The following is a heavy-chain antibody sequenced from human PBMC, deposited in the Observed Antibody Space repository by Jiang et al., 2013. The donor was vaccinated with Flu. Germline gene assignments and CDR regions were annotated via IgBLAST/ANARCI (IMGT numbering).Heavy chain of an antibody. Sequence: EVQLVESGGVVVQPGGSLRLSCAASGFTFDDYTMHWVRQAPGKGLEWVSLISWDGGSTYYADSVKGRFTISRDNSKNSLYLQMNSLRTEDTALYYCAKDKNYGMDVWGQGTTVTVSS. CDR2: ISWDGGST. CDR3: AKDKNYGMDV. V-gene: IGHV3-43*01. CDR1: GFTFDDYT. J-gene: IGHJ6*02.